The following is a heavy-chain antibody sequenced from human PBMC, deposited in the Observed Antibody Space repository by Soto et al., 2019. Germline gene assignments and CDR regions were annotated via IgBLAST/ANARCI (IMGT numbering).Heavy chain of an antibody. V-gene: IGHV4-39*01. Sequence: QLQLQESGPGLVKPSETLSLTCTVSGGSISSGGYYWAWIRQPPGKGLEWIGTIYYIGTTYYNPSLQSRVTISGDTSKNQFSLNLYSVTAADTAVYYCTRRSAYVPEGGFGPWGQGTLVTVSS. CDR3: TRRSAYVPEGGFGP. CDR1: GGSISSGGYY. D-gene: IGHD1-26*01. CDR2: IYYIGTT. J-gene: IGHJ5*02.